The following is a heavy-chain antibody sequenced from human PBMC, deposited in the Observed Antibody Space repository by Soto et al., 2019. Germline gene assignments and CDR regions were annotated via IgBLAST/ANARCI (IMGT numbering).Heavy chain of an antibody. V-gene: IGHV3-30-3*01. D-gene: IGHD3-16*01. CDR3: ARDGGVY. CDR1: GFTYSSYA. J-gene: IGHJ4*02. CDR2: MSYDGSNK. Sequence: QVQLVESGGGVVQPGRSLRLSCAASGFTYSSYAMHWVCRAPGKGLEWMAVMSYDGSNKYYADSVKGRFTISRDNSKNTLYLQMNSLRPEDTALYYCARDGGVYWGQGTLVIVSS.